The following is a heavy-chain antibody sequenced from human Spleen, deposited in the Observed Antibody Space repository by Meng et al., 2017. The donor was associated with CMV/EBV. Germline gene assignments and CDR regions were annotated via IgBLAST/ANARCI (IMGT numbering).Heavy chain of an antibody. J-gene: IGHJ3*02. D-gene: IGHD1-26*01. CDR3: GKVLYSGRYFDAFET. CDR2: ITWNSGSR. Sequence: SLKISCAASGFTFDDYAMHWVRQAPGKGLEWVSSITWNSGSRDYADSVKGRFTISRDNAKNSLYLQMNSLRVEDMALYYCGKVLYSGRYFDAFETWGQGTMVTVSS. V-gene: IGHV3-9*03. CDR1: GFTFDDYA.